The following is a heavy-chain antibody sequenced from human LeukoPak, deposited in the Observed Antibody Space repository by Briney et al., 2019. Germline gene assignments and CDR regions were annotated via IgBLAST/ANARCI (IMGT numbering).Heavy chain of an antibody. J-gene: IGHJ4*02. CDR1: GYSFTSYW. CDR3: ASSMTTVTTHTCRTTFDY. CDR2: IYPGDSDT. V-gene: IGHV5-51*01. Sequence: GESLKISCKGSGYSFTSYWVGWVRQMPGKGLEWEGIIYPGDSDTRYSPAFKCQLTISADKSISTAYLQWSSLKASDTAMYYCASSMTTVTTHTCRTTFDYCGQGNLVIVSS. D-gene: IGHD4-17*01.